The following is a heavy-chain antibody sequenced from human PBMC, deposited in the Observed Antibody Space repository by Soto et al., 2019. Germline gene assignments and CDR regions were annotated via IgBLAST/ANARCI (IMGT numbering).Heavy chain of an antibody. Sequence: GGSLRLSCAASKLTFSTYAMNWVRQAPGKGLEWVSGISVSGDFAYYADSVKGRFAISRDNSKNTLYLEMNSLRAEDTAVYYCAKERGTDSGWYGELDCWGQGTLVTVSS. D-gene: IGHD6-19*01. CDR1: KLTFSTYA. CDR2: ISVSGDFA. J-gene: IGHJ4*02. V-gene: IGHV3-23*01. CDR3: AKERGTDSGWYGELDC.